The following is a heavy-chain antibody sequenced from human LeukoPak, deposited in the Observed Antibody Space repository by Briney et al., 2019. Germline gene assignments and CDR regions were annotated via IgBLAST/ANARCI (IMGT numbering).Heavy chain of an antibody. J-gene: IGHJ4*02. CDR3: AIGRISARPGLDY. CDR2: ITDSGTT. CDR1: EFTFSSFA. V-gene: IGHV3-23*01. Sequence: GGSLRLSCAAFEFTFSSFAMTWVRQAPGKGLEWVSSITDSGTTYYADSVKGRFTISRDKSKDTLFLQMNSLRTEDTALYYCAIGRISARPGLDYWGQGTLVTVSS. D-gene: IGHD6-6*01.